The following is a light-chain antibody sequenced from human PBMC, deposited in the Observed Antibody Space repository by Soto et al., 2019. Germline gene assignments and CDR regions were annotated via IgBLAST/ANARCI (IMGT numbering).Light chain of an antibody. CDR2: PAS. CDR1: QYISTY. J-gene: IGKJ1*01. CDR3: QQSYNTPRP. Sequence: DIQMTQSPSSLSASVGDRVTITCRAGQYISTYLNWYQQKPGKAPKLLIYPASSLQTGVPSRFSGSCSGTDLTIPISSLQPEDFATYDCQQSYNTPRPFGQGTKVELK. V-gene: IGKV1-39*01.